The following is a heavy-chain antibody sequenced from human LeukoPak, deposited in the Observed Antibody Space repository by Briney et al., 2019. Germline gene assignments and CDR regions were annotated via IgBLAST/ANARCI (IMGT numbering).Heavy chain of an antibody. Sequence: SESLSLTCTVSGGSISSYYRSWIRQPPGKGLEWIGYIYTSGSTNYNPSLKSGATIPVDRSTNQFSLKLSSVTAADTAVYYCARLLLRHYYYFMDVWGKGTTVTVSS. V-gene: IGHV4-4*09. D-gene: IGHD3-16*01. CDR2: IYTSGST. CDR3: ARLLLRHYYYFMDV. CDR1: GGSISSYY. J-gene: IGHJ6*03.